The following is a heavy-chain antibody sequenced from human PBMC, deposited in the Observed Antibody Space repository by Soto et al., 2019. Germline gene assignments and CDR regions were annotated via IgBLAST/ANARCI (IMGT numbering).Heavy chain of an antibody. CDR2: ISGSGGST. V-gene: IGHV3-23*01. CDR1: GFTFSSYA. J-gene: IGHJ3*02. Sequence: EVQLLESGGGLVQPGGSLRLSCAASGFTFSSYAMSWVRQAPGKGLEWVSAISGSGGSTYYADSVKGRFTISRDNSKNTLYLQMNSLRAEDTDVYYCAKDSSVYSSSSSAFDIWGQGTMVTVSS. CDR3: AKDSSVYSSSSSAFDI. D-gene: IGHD6-6*01.